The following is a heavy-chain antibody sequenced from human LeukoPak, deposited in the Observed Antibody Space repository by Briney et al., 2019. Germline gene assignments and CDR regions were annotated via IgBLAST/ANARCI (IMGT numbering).Heavy chain of an antibody. Sequence: SETLSLTCTVSGGSISPYYWSWIRQPPGKGPEWIGYIYYSGSTNYNPSLKSRVTISLDTSKNQFSLNLRSVTAADTAVYYCARYSSGWSFYFDYWGQGTLATVSS. V-gene: IGHV4-59*08. J-gene: IGHJ4*02. CDR3: ARYSSGWSFYFDY. CDR2: IYYSGST. CDR1: GGSISPYY. D-gene: IGHD6-19*01.